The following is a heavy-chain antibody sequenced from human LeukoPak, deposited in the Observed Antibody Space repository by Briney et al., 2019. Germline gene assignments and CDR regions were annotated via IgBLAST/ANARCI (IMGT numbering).Heavy chain of an antibody. CDR1: GFSFSSYA. Sequence: GGSLRLSCAASGFSFSSYAMTWARQAPGKGLEWVSAISGSGGSTYYADSVKGRFTISRDNSKNTLYLQMNSLRAEDTAVYYCAMTNDFWSGYYPYWGQGTLVTVSS. V-gene: IGHV3-23*01. J-gene: IGHJ4*02. CDR3: AMTNDFWSGYYPY. CDR2: ISGSGGST. D-gene: IGHD3-3*01.